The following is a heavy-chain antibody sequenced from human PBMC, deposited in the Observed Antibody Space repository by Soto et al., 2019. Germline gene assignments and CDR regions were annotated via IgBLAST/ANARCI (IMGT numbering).Heavy chain of an antibody. CDR1: GGSISSGGTGSY. Sequence: SETLSLTCTVSGGSISSGGTGSYWTWIRQLPGKGLEWIGYIYYTGNTYYNPSLKSRPTISIDTSENQFSLKLTSVTAADTAGYFCASGHDAYKVRYWGQGTLVTVSS. CDR3: ASGHDAYKVRY. CDR2: IYYTGNT. D-gene: IGHD1-1*01. V-gene: IGHV4-31*03. J-gene: IGHJ4*02.